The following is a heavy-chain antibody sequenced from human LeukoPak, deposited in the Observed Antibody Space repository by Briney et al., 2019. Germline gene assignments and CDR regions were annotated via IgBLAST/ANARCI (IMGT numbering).Heavy chain of an antibody. CDR1: GYTFTGYY. J-gene: IGHJ5*02. D-gene: IGHD5-12*01. Sequence: GASVKVSCKASGYTFTGYYMHWVRQAPGQGLEWMGRINPNSGGTNYAQKFRGRVTMTRDTSISTAYMELSRLRSDDTAVYYCATSGYGEDWFDPWGQGTLVTVSS. CDR2: INPNSGGT. V-gene: IGHV1-2*06. CDR3: ATSGYGEDWFDP.